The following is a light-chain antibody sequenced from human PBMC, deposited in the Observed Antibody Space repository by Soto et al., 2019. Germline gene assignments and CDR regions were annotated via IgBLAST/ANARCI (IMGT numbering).Light chain of an antibody. CDR2: FDK. J-gene: IGLJ3*02. V-gene: IGLV3-21*04. Sequence: SYELTQPPSVSVAPGKTATISCGGNNIGHKGVHWYQQKPGQAPILVIYFDKDRPSGIPERFSGSNSGNTATLTIARVEAGDEADYYRQVWDTNTDHRVFGGGTKLTVL. CDR3: QVWDTNTDHRV. CDR1: NIGHKG.